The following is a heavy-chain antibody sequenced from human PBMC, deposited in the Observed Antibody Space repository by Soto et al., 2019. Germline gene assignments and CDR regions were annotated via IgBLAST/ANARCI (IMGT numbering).Heavy chain of an antibody. CDR2: VYYSGIT. CDR3: ARHRYGSSSPVDY. J-gene: IGHJ4*02. Sequence: PSETLSLTCTVSGGSVSSGRYYWGWIRQPPGKGLEWIGSVYYSGITYYIPSLKSRVTISVDTSKNQFSLELSSVTAADTAVYYCARHRYGSSSPVDYWGQGTLVTAPQ. D-gene: IGHD6-13*01. V-gene: IGHV4-39*01. CDR1: GGSVSSGRYY.